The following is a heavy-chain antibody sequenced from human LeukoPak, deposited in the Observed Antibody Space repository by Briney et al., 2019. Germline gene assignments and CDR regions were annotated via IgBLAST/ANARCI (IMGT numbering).Heavy chain of an antibody. D-gene: IGHD5-24*01. CDR1: GGSISSYH. V-gene: IGHV4-59*01. CDR3: ARGAMATTPFFDY. CDR2: IYDSGST. Sequence: SETLSLTCTVSGGSISSYHWSWIRQPPGKGLEWIGYIYDSGSTNYNPSLKSRVTMSVDTSKNQFSLKLSSVTAADTAVYYCARGAMATTPFFDYWGQGTLVTVSS. J-gene: IGHJ4*02.